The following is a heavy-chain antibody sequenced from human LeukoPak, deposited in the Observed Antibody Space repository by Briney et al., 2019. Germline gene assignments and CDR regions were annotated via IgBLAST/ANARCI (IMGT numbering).Heavy chain of an antibody. Sequence: GRSLRLSCAASGFTFSSYGMHWVRQAPGKGLEWVAVISYDGSNKYYADSVKGRFTISRDNSKNTLYLQMNSLRAEDTAVYYCAKDGTRYCSSTSCYWEVDYWGQGTLVTVSS. D-gene: IGHD2-2*01. V-gene: IGHV3-30*18. CDR1: GFTFSSYG. CDR2: ISYDGSNK. CDR3: AKDGTRYCSSTSCYWEVDY. J-gene: IGHJ4*02.